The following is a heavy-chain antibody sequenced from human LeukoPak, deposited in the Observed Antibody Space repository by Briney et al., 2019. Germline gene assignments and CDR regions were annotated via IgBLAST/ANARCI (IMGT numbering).Heavy chain of an antibody. CDR1: GGSISSYY. CDR3: AASLGWFGEFPFDY. J-gene: IGHJ4*02. V-gene: IGHV4-59*01. D-gene: IGHD3-10*01. Sequence: SETLSLTCTVSGGSISSYYWSWIRQPPGKGLELIGYIYYSGSTNYNPSLKSRVTISVDTSKNQFSLKLSSVTAADTAVYYCAASLGWFGEFPFDYWGQGTLVTVSS. CDR2: IYYSGST.